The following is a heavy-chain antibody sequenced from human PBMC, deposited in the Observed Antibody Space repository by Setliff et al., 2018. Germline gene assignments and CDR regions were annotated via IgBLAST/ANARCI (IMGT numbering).Heavy chain of an antibody. CDR3: ARESVAATYNWFDP. CDR2: ISSSGSTI. Sequence: PGGSLRLSCAASGFIFRSYEMNWVRQAPGKGLEWVSYISSSGSTIYYADSVKGRFTISRDNAKNSLYLQMNSLRAEDTAVYYCARESVAATYNWFDPWGQGTLVTVSS. J-gene: IGHJ5*02. V-gene: IGHV3-48*03. D-gene: IGHD2-15*01. CDR1: GFIFRSYE.